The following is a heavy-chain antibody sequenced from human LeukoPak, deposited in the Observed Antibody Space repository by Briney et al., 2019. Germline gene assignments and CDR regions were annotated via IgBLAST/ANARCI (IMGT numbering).Heavy chain of an antibody. CDR2: IIPIFGTA. J-gene: IGHJ5*02. CDR3: AADYYDSSGYLPTDP. Sequence: SVKVSCKASGFTLTNYYMHWVRQAPGQGLEWMGGIIPIFGTANYAQKFQGRVTITADESTSTAYMELSSLRSEDTAVYYCAADYYDSSGYLPTDPWGQGTLVTVSS. V-gene: IGHV1-69*13. D-gene: IGHD3-22*01. CDR1: GFTLTNYY.